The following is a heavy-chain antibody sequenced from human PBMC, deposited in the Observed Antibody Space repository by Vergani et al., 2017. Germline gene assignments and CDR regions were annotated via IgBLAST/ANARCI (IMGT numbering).Heavy chain of an antibody. Sequence: QVQLVETGGGVVQPGGSLRLYCATSGFSFTTYGAHWVRQAPGKGLEWVAFIGYDGRIKYNVDSVKGRFTISRDTSKKTLSLQMRSLRADDTAVYYCAKDGRENSDYGYFDYWGQGTLVTVSS. CDR2: IGYDGRIK. CDR1: GFSFTTYG. J-gene: IGHJ4*02. V-gene: IGHV3-30*02. D-gene: IGHD4-17*01. CDR3: AKDGRENSDYGYFDY.